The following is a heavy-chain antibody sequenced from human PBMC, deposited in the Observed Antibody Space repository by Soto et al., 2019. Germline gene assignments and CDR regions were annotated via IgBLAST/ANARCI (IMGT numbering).Heavy chain of an antibody. D-gene: IGHD3-22*01. CDR2: IYYSGST. J-gene: IGHJ4*02. CDR3: AGTSYYYDSSGLFDY. V-gene: IGHV4-59*01. Sequence: TLSLTCTVSGGSISSYYWSWIRQPPGKGLEWIGYIYYSGSTNYNPSLKRRVTISVDTSKNQFSLKLSSVTAADTAVYYCAGTSYYYDSSGLFDYWGQGTLVTVSS. CDR1: GGSISSYY.